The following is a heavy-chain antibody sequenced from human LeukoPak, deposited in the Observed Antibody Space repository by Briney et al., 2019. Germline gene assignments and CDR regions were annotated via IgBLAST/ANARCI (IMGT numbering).Heavy chain of an antibody. CDR2: IYNSGST. D-gene: IGHD6-13*01. J-gene: IGHJ6*02. Sequence: SETLSLTCTVSGGSISSYYWSWIRQPPGKGLEYIGCIYNSGSTNYNPSLKSRVTISVDTSKNQFSLKLSSVTAADTAVYYCASSSRARVAAGNYYYYYGMDVWGQGTTVTVSS. V-gene: IGHV4-59*08. CDR1: GGSISSYY. CDR3: ASSSRARVAAGNYYYYYGMDV.